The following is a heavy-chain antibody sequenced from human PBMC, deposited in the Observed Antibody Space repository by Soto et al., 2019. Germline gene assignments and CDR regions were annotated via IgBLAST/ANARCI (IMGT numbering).Heavy chain of an antibody. Sequence: SGPKLVNPTETLTLTCTVSGFSLSNARMGVSWIRQPPGKALEWLAHIFSNDEKSYSTSLKSRLTISKDTSKSQVVLTMTNMDPVDTATYYCARRYCSGGSCYLRYWGQGTLVTVSS. CDR3: ARRYCSGGSCYLRY. CDR1: GFSLSNARMG. CDR2: IFSNDEK. D-gene: IGHD2-15*01. J-gene: IGHJ4*02. V-gene: IGHV2-26*01.